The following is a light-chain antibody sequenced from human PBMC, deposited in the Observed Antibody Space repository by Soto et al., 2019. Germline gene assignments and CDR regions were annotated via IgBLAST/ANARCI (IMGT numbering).Light chain of an antibody. V-gene: IGKV3-20*01. CDR3: QQYGTSPWT. J-gene: IGKJ1*01. CDR1: QSVSSTS. CDR2: GAS. Sequence: EIVLTQSPGTLSLSPGEGATLSCRASQSVSSTSLGWYQQKPGQAPRLLIYGASSRATGIPDRFSGSGSGTDFSLTISRLEPEDFAVYYCQQYGTSPWTFGQGTKVDIK.